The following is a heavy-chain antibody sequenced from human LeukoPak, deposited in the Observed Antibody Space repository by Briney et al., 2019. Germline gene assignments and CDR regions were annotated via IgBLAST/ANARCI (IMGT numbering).Heavy chain of an antibody. CDR2: IYHSGST. V-gene: IGHV4-30-2*01. Sequence: PSQTLSLTCAVSGGSISSGGYSWSWIRQPPGKGLEWIGYIYHSGSTYYNPSLKSRVTISVDRSKNQFSLKLSSVTAADTAVYYCARDPIAAAGGDYWGQGTLVTVSS. D-gene: IGHD6-13*01. CDR1: GGSISSGGYS. CDR3: ARDPIAAAGGDY. J-gene: IGHJ4*02.